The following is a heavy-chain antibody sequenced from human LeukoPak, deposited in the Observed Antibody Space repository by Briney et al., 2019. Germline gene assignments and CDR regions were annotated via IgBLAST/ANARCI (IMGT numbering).Heavy chain of an antibody. J-gene: IGHJ6*02. V-gene: IGHV4-39*01. CDR2: IYYSGST. CDR1: GGSISSSSYY. Sequence: SETLSLTCTVSGGSISSSSYYWGWIRQPPGKGLEWIGSIYYSGSTYYNPSLKSRVTISVDTSKNQFSLKLSSVTAADTAVYYCARSDSSAWYPYNAYGLDVWGQGTTVTVSS. CDR3: ARSDSSAWYPYNAYGLDV. D-gene: IGHD6-19*01.